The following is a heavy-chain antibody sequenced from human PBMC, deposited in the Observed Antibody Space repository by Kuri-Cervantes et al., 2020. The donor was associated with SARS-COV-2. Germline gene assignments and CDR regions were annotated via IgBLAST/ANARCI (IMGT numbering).Heavy chain of an antibody. V-gene: IGHV3-30*01. CDR2: ISYDGSNK. D-gene: IGHD1-26*01. CDR1: GFTFSTYA. J-gene: IGHJ1*01. CDR3: ARDASYSGSYGSFQH. Sequence: GGSLRLSCAASGFTFSTYAMHWVRQAPGKGLEWVAVISYDGSNKNYADSVKGRFTISRDNSKNTLYLQMNTLKTEDTAVFYCARDASYSGSYGSFQHWGQGTLVTGSS.